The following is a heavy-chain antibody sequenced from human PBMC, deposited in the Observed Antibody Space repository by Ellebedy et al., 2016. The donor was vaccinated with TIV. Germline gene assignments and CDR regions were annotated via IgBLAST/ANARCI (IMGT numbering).Heavy chain of an antibody. CDR2: IHQDGSDK. V-gene: IGHV3-7*03. Sequence: PGGSLRLSCAASGFTFSNYYMTWVRQAPGKGLEWVANIHQDGSDKHYVDSVKGRFTISRDNAKNSLYLQMNSLRAEDTARYYCARGRSGTYIHHAFDSWGQGTLVTVSS. D-gene: IGHD1-14*01. CDR3: ARGRSGTYIHHAFDS. CDR1: GFTFSNYY. J-gene: IGHJ4*02.